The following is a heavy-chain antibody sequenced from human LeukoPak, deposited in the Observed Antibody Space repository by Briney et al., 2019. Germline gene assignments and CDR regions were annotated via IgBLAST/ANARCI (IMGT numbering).Heavy chain of an antibody. D-gene: IGHD3-9*01. J-gene: IGHJ4*02. CDR2: INPNSGGT. CDR1: GYTFTGYY. Sequence: ASVKVSCKASGYTFTGYYMHWVRQAPGRGLEWMRRINPNSGGTNYAQKFQGRVTMTRDTSISTAYMELSRLRSDDTAVYYCARGPSHYDILTGYYSQNDYWGQGTLVTVSS. CDR3: ARGPSHYDILTGYYSQNDY. V-gene: IGHV1-2*06.